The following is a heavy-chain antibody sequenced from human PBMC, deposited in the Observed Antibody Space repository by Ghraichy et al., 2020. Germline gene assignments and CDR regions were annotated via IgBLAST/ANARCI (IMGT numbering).Heavy chain of an antibody. J-gene: IGHJ5*02. D-gene: IGHD3-22*01. V-gene: IGHV4-59*01. CDR1: GGSISSYY. Sequence: SETLSLTCTVSGGSISSYYWSWIRQPPGKGLEWIGYMYNSGSTKYNPSLKSRVTISVDMSKNQFSLKVLSVTAADTAVYYCAREPSGWAQNWFDPWGQGTLVTVSS. CDR2: MYNSGST. CDR3: AREPSGWAQNWFDP.